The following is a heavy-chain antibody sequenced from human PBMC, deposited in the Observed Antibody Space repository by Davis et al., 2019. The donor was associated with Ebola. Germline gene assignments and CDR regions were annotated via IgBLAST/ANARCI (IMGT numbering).Heavy chain of an antibody. V-gene: IGHV3-21*01. CDR2: ISSTSSYI. CDR3: ARPQSSGYPGAWDY. Sequence: GESLKISCAASGFTFRSYSMNWVRQAPGKGLEWVSSISSTSSYIYYADSVKGRFTISRDNAKNSLYLQMNSLRAEDTAVYYCARPQSSGYPGAWDYWGQGTLVTVSS. CDR1: GFTFRSYS. J-gene: IGHJ4*02. D-gene: IGHD3-22*01.